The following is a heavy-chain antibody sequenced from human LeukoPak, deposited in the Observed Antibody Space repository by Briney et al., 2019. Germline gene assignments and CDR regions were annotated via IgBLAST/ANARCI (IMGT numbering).Heavy chain of an antibody. Sequence: SETLSLTCAVYGGSFSGYYWSWIRQPPGKGLGWIGEINHSGSTNYNPSLKSRVTISVDTSKNQFSLKLSSVTAADTAVYYCAREFDYWGQGTLVTVSS. CDR3: AREFDY. CDR2: INHSGST. V-gene: IGHV4-34*01. CDR1: GGSFSGYY. J-gene: IGHJ4*02.